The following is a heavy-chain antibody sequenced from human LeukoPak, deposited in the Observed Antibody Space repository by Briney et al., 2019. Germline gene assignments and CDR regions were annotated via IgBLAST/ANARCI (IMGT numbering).Heavy chain of an antibody. J-gene: IGHJ1*01. Sequence: SETLSLTCAVYGGSFSDYYWSWIRQPPGTGLEWIGEINHSGSTNYNPSLKSRVTISVDTSKNQFSLKLSSVTAADTAVYYCARPGAAIGKGYFQHWGQGTLVTVSS. V-gene: IGHV4-34*01. D-gene: IGHD2-2*02. CDR2: INHSGST. CDR1: GGSFSDYY. CDR3: ARPGAAIGKGYFQH.